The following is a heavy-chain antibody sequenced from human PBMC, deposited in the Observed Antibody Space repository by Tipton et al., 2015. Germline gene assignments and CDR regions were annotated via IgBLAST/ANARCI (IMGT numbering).Heavy chain of an antibody. CDR1: GFTISTHE. Sequence: GSLRLSCAASGFTISTHEMTWVRQAPGKGLEWISYLSALGDTIYYADSVRGRFTISRDDAKNSLYLQLNSLRVEDTAVYYCATMRNRSFDYWGQGSLVTVSS. D-gene: IGHD1-14*01. CDR2: LSALGDTI. J-gene: IGHJ4*02. CDR3: ATMRNRSFDY. V-gene: IGHV3-48*03.